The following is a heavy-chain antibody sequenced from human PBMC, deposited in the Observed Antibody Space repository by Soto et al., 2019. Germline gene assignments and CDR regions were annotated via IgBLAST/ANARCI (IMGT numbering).Heavy chain of an antibody. D-gene: IGHD4-4*01. J-gene: IGHJ4*02. CDR1: GFTFSDYY. Sequence: QVQLEESGGGLVKPGGSLRLSCAASGFTFSDYYMAWLRQAPGKGLEWVSYISSSSTYTTYADSVKGRFTISRDNTKNSLYLQMNSLRAEDTAVYYCARGGNYNLDYWGQGILVTVSS. V-gene: IGHV3-11*06. CDR3: ARGGNYNLDY. CDR2: ISSSSTYT.